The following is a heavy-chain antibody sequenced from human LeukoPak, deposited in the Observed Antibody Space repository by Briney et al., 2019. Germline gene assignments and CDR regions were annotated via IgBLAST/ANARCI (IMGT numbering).Heavy chain of an antibody. CDR3: AKDRGSSSWPTYFDY. V-gene: IGHV3-23*01. Sequence: GGSLRLSCAASGFTFSSYAMSWVRQAPGKGLEWVSAISGSGGSTYYADSVKGRFTISRDNSKNTLYLQMNSLRAEDTAVYYCAKDRGSSSWPTYFDYWAREPWSPSPQ. D-gene: IGHD6-13*01. J-gene: IGHJ4*02. CDR2: ISGSGGST. CDR1: GFTFSSYA.